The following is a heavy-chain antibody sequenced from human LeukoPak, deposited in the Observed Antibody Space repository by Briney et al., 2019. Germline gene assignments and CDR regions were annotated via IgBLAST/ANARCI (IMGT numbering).Heavy chain of an antibody. V-gene: IGHV1-69*05. CDR1: GYTFTGYY. CDR3: ARAEYSSGWYDDAFDI. Sequence: SVKVSCKASGYTFTGYYMHWVRQAPGQGLEWMGRIIPIFGTANYAQKFQGRVTITTDESTSTAYMELSSLRSEDTAVYYCARAEYSSGWYDDAFDIWGQGTMVTVSS. D-gene: IGHD6-19*01. CDR2: IIPIFGTA. J-gene: IGHJ3*02.